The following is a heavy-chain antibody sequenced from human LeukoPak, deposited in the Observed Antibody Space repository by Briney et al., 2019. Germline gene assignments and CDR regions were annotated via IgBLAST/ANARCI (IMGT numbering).Heavy chain of an antibody. CDR2: ISSNGRRT. Sequence: GGSLRLSCAAPGFTFSSYSMHWVRQAPGKGLEFVSAISSNGRRTYYANSVKGRFTISRDISKNTLYLQMGSLRAEDMAVYYCARVDYGSGCDSWGQGTLVTVSS. J-gene: IGHJ4*02. V-gene: IGHV3-64*01. CDR1: GFTFSSYS. D-gene: IGHD6-19*01. CDR3: ARVDYGSGCDS.